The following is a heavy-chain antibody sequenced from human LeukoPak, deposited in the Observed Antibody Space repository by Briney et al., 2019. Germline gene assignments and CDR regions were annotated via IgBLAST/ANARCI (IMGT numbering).Heavy chain of an antibody. J-gene: IGHJ4*02. Sequence: GGSLRLSCAASGFTFSDYFMSWIRQAPGKGLEWVSYISSSGSTIYYADSVKGRFTISRDNAKNSLYLQMNSLRAEDTAVYYCARSVRNGDYYFDYWGQGTLVTVSS. CDR1: GFTFSDYF. V-gene: IGHV3-11*01. CDR3: ARSVRNGDYYFDY. CDR2: ISSSGSTI. D-gene: IGHD4-17*01.